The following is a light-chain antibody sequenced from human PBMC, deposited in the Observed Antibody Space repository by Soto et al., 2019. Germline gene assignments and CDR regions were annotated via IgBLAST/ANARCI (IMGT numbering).Light chain of an antibody. CDR1: QGISSY. CDR3: QQVNSYPLT. J-gene: IGKJ3*01. Sequence: DIQLTQSPSFLSASVGDRVTITCRASQGISSYLAWYQQKPGKAPKVLIYAASTLQSGVPSRFSGSGSGTEFTLTISSLQPADFATYYCQQVNSYPLTFGPGTKVDIK. CDR2: AAS. V-gene: IGKV1-9*01.